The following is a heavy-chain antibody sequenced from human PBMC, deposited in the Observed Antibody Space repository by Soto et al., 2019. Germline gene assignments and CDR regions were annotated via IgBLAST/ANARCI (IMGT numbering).Heavy chain of an antibody. CDR1: GFTVGNNY. V-gene: IGHV3-66*01. Sequence: PGGSLRLSWAASGFTVGNNYMSWVRQAPGKGLEWVSIIHRGGSTSYADSVKGRFTISRDSSKNILYLQINGLTADDTAVYYCARSANTYGSPFDYWGQGALVTVSS. D-gene: IGHD3-10*01. CDR3: ARSANTYGSPFDY. CDR2: IHRGGST. J-gene: IGHJ4*02.